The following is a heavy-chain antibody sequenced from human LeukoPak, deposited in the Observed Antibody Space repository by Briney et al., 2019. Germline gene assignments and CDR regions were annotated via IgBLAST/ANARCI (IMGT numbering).Heavy chain of an antibody. CDR2: ISSDGSST. J-gene: IGHJ1*01. CDR3: ARSGQWLGAEYFQH. CDR1: GLTFSSYW. Sequence: GGSLRLSCAASGLTFSSYWMHSVRHGPGKGLVWVSRISSDGSSTTYADSVKGRFTISRDKAKNTLHLQMNSLRAEDTAVYYCARSGQWLGAEYFQHWGQGSLVTVSS. V-gene: IGHV3-74*01. D-gene: IGHD6-19*01.